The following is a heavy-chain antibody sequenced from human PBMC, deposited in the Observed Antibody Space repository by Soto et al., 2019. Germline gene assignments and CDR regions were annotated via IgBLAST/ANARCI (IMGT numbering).Heavy chain of an antibody. CDR2: IFYSGTT. CDR3: ARDLWVEPELYYYGMDV. CDR1: GDSISSADYY. D-gene: IGHD1-1*01. Sequence: SETLSLTCTVSGDSISSADYYWSWIRQTPGKGLEWIGHIFYSGTTYYNPSLKSRLTISVDTSKNHFSLRLTSVTAADTAVYYCARDLWVEPELYYYGMDVWGQGTTLTVS. J-gene: IGHJ6*02. V-gene: IGHV4-30-4*01.